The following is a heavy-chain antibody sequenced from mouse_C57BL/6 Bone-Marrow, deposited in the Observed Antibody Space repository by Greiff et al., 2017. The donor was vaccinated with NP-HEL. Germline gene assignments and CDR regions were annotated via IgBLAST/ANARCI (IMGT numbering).Heavy chain of an antibody. CDR2: IWTGGGT. CDR1: GFSLTSYA. D-gene: IGHD3-1*01. V-gene: IGHV2-9-1*01. Sequence: VQLQQSGPGLVAPSQSLSITCTVSGFSLTSYAISWVRQPPGKGLEWLGVIWTGGGTNYNSALKSRLSISKDNSKSQIFLKMNSLQTDDAARYYCAREGARLGGYFDVWGTGTTITVSS. CDR3: AREGARLGGYFDV. J-gene: IGHJ1*03.